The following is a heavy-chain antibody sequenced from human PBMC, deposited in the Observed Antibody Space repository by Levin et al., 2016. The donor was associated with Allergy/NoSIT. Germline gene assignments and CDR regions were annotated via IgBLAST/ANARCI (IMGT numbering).Heavy chain of an antibody. D-gene: IGHD3-10*01. V-gene: IGHV4-34*01. CDR3: ARRPIRGVNDAFDI. CDR2: INHSGST. J-gene: IGHJ3*02. Sequence: SETLSLTCAVYGGSFSGYYWSWIRQPPGKGLEWIGEINHSGSTNYNPSLKSRVTISVDRSKNQFSLKLSSVTAADTAVYYCARRPIRGVNDAFDIWGQGTMVTVSS. CDR1: GGSFSGYY.